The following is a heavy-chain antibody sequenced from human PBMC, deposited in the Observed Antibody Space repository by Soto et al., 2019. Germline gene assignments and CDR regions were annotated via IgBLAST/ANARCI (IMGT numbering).Heavy chain of an antibody. D-gene: IGHD3-3*01. J-gene: IGHJ6*02. CDR1: GFTFSSYG. Sequence: QVQLVESGGGVVQPGRSLRLSCAASGFTFSSYGMHWVRQAPGKGLEWVAVIWYDGSNKYYADSVKGRFTISRDNSKNTLYLQMNSLRAEDTAVYYCARTWVFWSGYPMYYYGMDVWGQGTTVTVSS. CDR3: ARTWVFWSGYPMYYYGMDV. V-gene: IGHV3-33*01. CDR2: IWYDGSNK.